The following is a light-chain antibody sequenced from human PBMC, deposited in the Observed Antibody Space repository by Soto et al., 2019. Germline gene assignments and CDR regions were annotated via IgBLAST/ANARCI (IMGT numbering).Light chain of an antibody. V-gene: IGLV2-14*01. CDR1: SSDVGGHDY. CDR3: SSYSSTTLV. CDR2: EVR. Sequence: QSVLTQPASVSGSPGQSITISCTGTSSDVGGHDYVSWYQQHPGKAPKLIIYEVRNRPSGVSNRFSGSRSGNTASLTISGLQAEDEDDYYCSSYSSTTLVFGPGTKVTVL. J-gene: IGLJ1*01.